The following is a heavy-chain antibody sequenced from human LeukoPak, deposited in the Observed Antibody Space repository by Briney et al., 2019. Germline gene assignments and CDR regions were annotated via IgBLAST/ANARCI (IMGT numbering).Heavy chain of an antibody. CDR1: GYTFTSYY. CDR3: ARDAVNSGSTYYFDY. J-gene: IGHJ4*02. CDR2: INPSGGST. V-gene: IGHV1-46*01. Sequence: ASVKVSCKASGYTFTSYYMHWVRQAPGQGLEWMGIINPSGGSTSYAQKFQGRDTMTRDTSTSTVYMELSSLRSEDTAVYYCARDAVNSGSTYYFDYWGQGTLVTVSS. D-gene: IGHD1-26*01.